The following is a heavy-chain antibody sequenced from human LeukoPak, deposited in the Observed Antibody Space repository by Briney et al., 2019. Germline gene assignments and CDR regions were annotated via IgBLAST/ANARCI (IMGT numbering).Heavy chain of an antibody. D-gene: IGHD6-19*01. CDR2: INPSDSTT. J-gene: IGHJ4*02. Sequence: GESLQISCKGSGYTFTNNYISWVRQMPGKGLERVGRINPSDSTTDYGPSFQGHVTISTDKSINTVYLQWGGLKASDTAMYYCARGHGWVDYWGQGALVTVSS. CDR1: GYTFTNNY. V-gene: IGHV5-10-1*01. CDR3: ARGHGWVDY.